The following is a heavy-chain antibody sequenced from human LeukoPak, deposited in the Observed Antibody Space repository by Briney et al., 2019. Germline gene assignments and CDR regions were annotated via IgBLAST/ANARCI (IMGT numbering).Heavy chain of an antibody. V-gene: IGHV3-11*01. CDR2: ISSSGSTI. Sequence: SGGSLRLSRAASGFTFSDYYMSWIRQAPGKGLEWVSYISSSGSTIYYADSVKGRFTVSRDNAKNSLYLLMNSLRAEDTAVYYCAREPLSSSSRGYYYYGMDVWGQGTTVTVSS. CDR3: AREPLSSSSRGYYYYGMDV. D-gene: IGHD6-6*01. J-gene: IGHJ6*02. CDR1: GFTFSDYY.